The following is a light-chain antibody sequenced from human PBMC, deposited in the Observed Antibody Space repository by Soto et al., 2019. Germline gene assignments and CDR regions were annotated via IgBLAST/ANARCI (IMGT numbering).Light chain of an antibody. CDR2: SHN. CDR1: SSNIGSNT. J-gene: IGLJ1*01. Sequence: QSVLTQPPSASGTPGQRVTISCSGSSSNIGSNTVNWYQQLPGTAPKLLIYSHNQRPSGVPDRFSGSKSGTSASLAISGLQSEEEADYYCAAWDDSLNGYVFGPGTKLTVL. CDR3: AAWDDSLNGYV. V-gene: IGLV1-44*01.